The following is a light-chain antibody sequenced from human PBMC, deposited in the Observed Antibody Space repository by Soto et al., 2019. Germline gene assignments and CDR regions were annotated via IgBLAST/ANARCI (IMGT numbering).Light chain of an antibody. CDR1: SSDVGGYNY. Sequence: QSVLTRPASVSGSSGQSITISCTGTSSDVGGYNYVSWYQQHPGKAPKLMIYDVSNRPSGVSNRFSGSKSGNTASLTISGLQAEDEADYYCCSYTSSSTYVFGTGTKVTVL. CDR3: CSYTSSSTYV. J-gene: IGLJ1*01. CDR2: DVS. V-gene: IGLV2-14*01.